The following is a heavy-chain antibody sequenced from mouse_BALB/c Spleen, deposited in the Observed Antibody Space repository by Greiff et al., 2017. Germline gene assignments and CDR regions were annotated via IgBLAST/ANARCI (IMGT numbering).Heavy chain of an antibody. CDR3: ARGAYYRYDGAMDY. Sequence: EVKVVESGGGLVQPGGSLRLSCATSGFTFSDFYMEWVRQPPGKRLEWIAASRNKANDYTTEYSASVKGRFIVSRDTSQSILDLQMKALRAEDTAIYYCARGAYYRYDGAMDYWGQGTSVTVSS. J-gene: IGHJ4*01. D-gene: IGHD2-14*01. V-gene: IGHV7-1*02. CDR2: SRNKANDYTT. CDR1: GFTFSDFY.